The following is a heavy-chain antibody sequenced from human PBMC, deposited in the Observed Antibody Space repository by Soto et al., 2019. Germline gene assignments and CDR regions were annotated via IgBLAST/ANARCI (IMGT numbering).Heavy chain of an antibody. J-gene: IGHJ4*01. CDR3: PTISHVTYCRPGTSSSAY. V-gene: IGHV3-74*01. CDR1: GFTFSSYW. Sequence: EVQLVESGGDLVQPGGSLRLSCAASGFTFSSYWMHWVRQDPEKGLVWVSRINGDGISTSYADSVKGRFTISRDNAKDTLYLPMTSLAAAASALSYCPTISHVTYCRPGTSSSAYWGHGTLVTVSS. D-gene: IGHD2-15*01. CDR2: INGDGIST.